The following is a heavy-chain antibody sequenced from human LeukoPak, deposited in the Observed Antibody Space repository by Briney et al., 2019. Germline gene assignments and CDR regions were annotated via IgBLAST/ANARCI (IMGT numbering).Heavy chain of an antibody. D-gene: IGHD3-16*01. Sequence: SETLSITCTVSGYSIRSAYYWGWIRQPPGKGLEWIGSICQSWSAFYNPSLKSRVTISVDTSENLQFSLKLSSVAAADTAVYYCARVRYVWGSYAHLNWFDPWGQGTLVTVSS. CDR3: ARVRYVWGSYAHLNWFDP. V-gene: IGHV4-38-2*02. CDR2: ICQSWSA. J-gene: IGHJ5*02. CDR1: GYSIRSAYY.